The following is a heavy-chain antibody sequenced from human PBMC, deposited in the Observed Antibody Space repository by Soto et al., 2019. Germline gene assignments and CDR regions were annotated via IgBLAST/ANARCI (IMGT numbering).Heavy chain of an antibody. D-gene: IGHD3-3*01. J-gene: IGHJ4*02. V-gene: IGHV1-18*01. CDR1: GYTFTSYG. CDR2: MSAYNGNT. CDR3: ARDSAPYYDFWSGYQTLDY. Sequence: QVKLVQSGAEVKKPGASVKVSCKASGYTFTSYGISWVRQAPGQGLEWMGWMSAYNGNTNYAQKLQGRVTMTTDTSTSTAYMELRSLRSDDTAVYYCARDSAPYYDFWSGYQTLDYWGQGTLVTVSS.